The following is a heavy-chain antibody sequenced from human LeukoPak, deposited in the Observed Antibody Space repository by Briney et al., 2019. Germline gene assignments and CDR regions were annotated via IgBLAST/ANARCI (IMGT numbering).Heavy chain of an antibody. V-gene: IGHV4-59*08. CDR2: AYYSGHT. D-gene: IGHD2-15*01. J-gene: IGHJ4*02. CDR3: ARHPFATPFDY. Sequence: SETLSLTCTVSGGSISDNYWSWIRQPPGKGLEWIGYAYYSGHTNYNSSLKSRVTVSLDTSKSQFSLRLSSVTAADTAVYFCARHPFATPFDYWGPGTLVTVSS. CDR1: GGSISDNY.